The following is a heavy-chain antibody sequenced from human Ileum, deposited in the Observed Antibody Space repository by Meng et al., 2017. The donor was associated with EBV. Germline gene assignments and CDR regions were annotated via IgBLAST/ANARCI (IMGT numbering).Heavy chain of an antibody. Sequence: QVLLVQVGTEGKKPGRSVKVSCKSSGYTFSDLGISWVRQAPGQGLERMGWISGYNGNTNYAQKLQGRVTMTTDTSTSTAYMELRSLRSDDTAVYYCAREGESSSWSHYYYYGMDVWGQGTTVTVSS. V-gene: IGHV1-18*01. CDR1: GYTFSDLG. CDR2: ISGYNGNT. CDR3: AREGESSSWSHYYYYGMDV. D-gene: IGHD6-13*01. J-gene: IGHJ6*02.